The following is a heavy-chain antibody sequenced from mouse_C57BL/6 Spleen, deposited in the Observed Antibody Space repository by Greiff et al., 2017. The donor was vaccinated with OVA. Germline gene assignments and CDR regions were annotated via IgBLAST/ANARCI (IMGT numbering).Heavy chain of an antibody. Sequence: EVQGVESGGGLVKPGGSLKLSCAASGFTFSDYGMHWVRQAPEKGLEWVAYISSGSSTIYYADTVKGRFTISRDNAKNTLFLQMTSLRSEDTAMYYCARSYYYGSPYYFDYWGQGTTLTVSS. CDR3: ARSYYYGSPYYFDY. V-gene: IGHV5-17*01. CDR2: ISSGSSTI. D-gene: IGHD1-1*01. J-gene: IGHJ2*01. CDR1: GFTFSDYG.